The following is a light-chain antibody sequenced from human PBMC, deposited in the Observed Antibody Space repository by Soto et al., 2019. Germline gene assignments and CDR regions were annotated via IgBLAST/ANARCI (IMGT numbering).Light chain of an antibody. CDR2: AAS. CDR3: QMYNSAPRT. Sequence: DIQMTQSPSSLSASVGDRVTITCRASQGISNYLAWYQQKPGKVPKLLIYAASTLQSGVPSRFSGSGSGTDFNLTISSRQPEDVATYYNQMYNSAPRTFGKGTKVEIK. J-gene: IGKJ1*01. CDR1: QGISNY. V-gene: IGKV1-27*01.